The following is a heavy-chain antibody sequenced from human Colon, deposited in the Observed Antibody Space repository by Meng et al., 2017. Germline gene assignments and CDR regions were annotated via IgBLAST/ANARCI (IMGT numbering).Heavy chain of an antibody. D-gene: IGHD3-10*01. CDR2: INHSGST. V-gene: IGHV4-4*02. J-gene: IGHJ4*02. Sequence: QGQLRESGPGLVEPSGTLSLTFVVSGGSISSNYWWTWGRQPPGKGLEWIGEINHSGSTSYVPSLNSRITISVDKSNNLLSLKLNSVTAADTAMYYCARRNTRNSGGGNNYWGQGTLVTVSS. CDR1: GGSISSNYW. CDR3: ARRNTRNSGGGNNY.